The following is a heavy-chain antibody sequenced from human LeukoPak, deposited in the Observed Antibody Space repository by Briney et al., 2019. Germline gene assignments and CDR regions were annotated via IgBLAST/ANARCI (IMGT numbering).Heavy chain of an antibody. CDR1: GGSISSYY. Sequence: SETLSLTCTVSGGSISSYYWSWIRQPPGKGLEWIGYIHYSGSTNYNPSLKSRVTISVDTSKNQFSLKLSSVTAADTAVYYCASDGGGGDSGWLDYWGQGTLVTVS. J-gene: IGHJ4*02. D-gene: IGHD5-12*01. CDR3: ASDGGGGDSGWLDY. CDR2: IHYSGST. V-gene: IGHV4-59*08.